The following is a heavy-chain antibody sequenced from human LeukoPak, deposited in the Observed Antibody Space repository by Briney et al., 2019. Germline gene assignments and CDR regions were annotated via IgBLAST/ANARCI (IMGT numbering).Heavy chain of an antibody. CDR2: ISGSGGCT. CDR1: GFTFSSCA. V-gene: IGHV3-23*01. Sequence: GGSLRLSCAASGFTFSSCAMSWVRHAPGKGLEWVSAISGSGGCTYYRDSVKGRFTISRDNSKNTLYLPMNSLRAEDTAVYYCAKDQVTMVRGVSYYYYYGMDVWGQGTTVTVSS. D-gene: IGHD3-10*01. J-gene: IGHJ6*02. CDR3: AKDQVTMVRGVSYYYYYGMDV.